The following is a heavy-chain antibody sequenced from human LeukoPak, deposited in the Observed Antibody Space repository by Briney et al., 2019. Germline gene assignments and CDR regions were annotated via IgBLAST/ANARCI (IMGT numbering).Heavy chain of an antibody. Sequence: SVKVSCKASGGTFSSYAISWVQQAPGQGLEWMGGIIPIFGTANYAQKFQGRVTITADESTSTAYMELSSLRSEDTAVYYCAGSRQGDYDILTGYTNWGQGTLVTVSS. CDR3: AGSRQGDYDILTGYTN. D-gene: IGHD3-9*01. CDR2: IIPIFGTA. J-gene: IGHJ4*02. V-gene: IGHV1-69*13. CDR1: GGTFSSYA.